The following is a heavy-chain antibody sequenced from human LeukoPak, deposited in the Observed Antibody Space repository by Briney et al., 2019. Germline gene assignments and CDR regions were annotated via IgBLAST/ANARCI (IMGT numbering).Heavy chain of an antibody. J-gene: IGHJ6*02. V-gene: IGHV3-30*04. Sequence: PGGSLRLSCAASGFTFSSYAMHWVRQAPGKGLEWVAVISYDGSNKYYADSVKGRFTISRDNSKNTLYLQMNSLRAEDTAVYYRARDQIVVVTAIVVYYYGMDVWGQGTTVTVSS. CDR2: ISYDGSNK. CDR3: ARDQIVVVTAIVVYYYGMDV. D-gene: IGHD2-21*02. CDR1: GFTFSSYA.